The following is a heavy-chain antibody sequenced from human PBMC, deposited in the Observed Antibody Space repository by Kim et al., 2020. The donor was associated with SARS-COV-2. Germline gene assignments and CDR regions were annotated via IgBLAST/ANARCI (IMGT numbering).Heavy chain of an antibody. D-gene: IGHD2-2*01. Sequence: NPSLKSRVTISVDTSKNQFSLKLSSVTAADTAVYYCARQNYCSSTNCFDYWGQGTLVTVSS. V-gene: IGHV4-31*02. CDR3: ARQNYCSSTNCFDY. J-gene: IGHJ4*02.